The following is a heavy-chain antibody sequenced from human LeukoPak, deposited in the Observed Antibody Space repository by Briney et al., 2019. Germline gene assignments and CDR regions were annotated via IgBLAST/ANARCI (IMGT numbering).Heavy chain of an antibody. J-gene: IGHJ4*02. D-gene: IGHD1-1*01. CDR2: INPSNGGT. CDR3: ASGPTLGTTHPYFDY. Sequence: ASVKVSCKESGYTFIGYYIHWLRQAPGQGLEWMGWINPSNGGTNYAQRFQGRDAMTRDTSISTAYMEMSRLTFDDTAVYYCASGPTLGTTHPYFDYWGQGTLVTVSS. V-gene: IGHV1-2*02. CDR1: GYTFIGYY.